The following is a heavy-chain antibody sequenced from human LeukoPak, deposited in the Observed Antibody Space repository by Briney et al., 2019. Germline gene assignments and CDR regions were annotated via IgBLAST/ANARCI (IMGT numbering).Heavy chain of an antibody. CDR3: ARVAVYGMDV. J-gene: IGHJ6*02. Sequence: SENLSLNCTVSGGSISSGGYYWSWIRQHPGKGLEWIGYIYYSGSTYYNPSLKSRVTISVDTSKNQFSLKLSSVTAADTAVYYCARVAVYGMDVWGQGTTVTVSS. D-gene: IGHD6-19*01. V-gene: IGHV4-31*03. CDR1: GGSISSGGYY. CDR2: IYYSGST.